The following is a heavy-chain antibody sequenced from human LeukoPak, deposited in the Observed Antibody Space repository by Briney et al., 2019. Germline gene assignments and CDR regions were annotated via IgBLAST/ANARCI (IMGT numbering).Heavy chain of an antibody. CDR3: ARAYYDFWSGYYTV. CDR2: IYHNGST. V-gene: IGHV4-38-2*02. Sequence: PSETLSLTCSVSGYSISSGYYWGWTRQPPGKGLEWIGNIYHNGSTFYNPSLKSRVTISVDTSKNQFSLKLSSVTAADTAVYYCARAYYDFWSGYYTVWGQGTLVTVSS. D-gene: IGHD3-3*01. CDR1: GYSISSGYY. J-gene: IGHJ4*02.